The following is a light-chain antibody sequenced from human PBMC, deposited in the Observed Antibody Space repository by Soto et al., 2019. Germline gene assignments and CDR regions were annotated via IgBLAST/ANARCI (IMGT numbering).Light chain of an antibody. V-gene: IGKV3-20*01. CDR1: QSVSSSY. CDR2: GAS. CDR3: QQYGSSPPT. J-gene: IGKJ1*01. Sequence: EIVLTQSPGTLSLSPGERATLPCRASQSVSSSYLAWYQQKPGQAPRLLIYGASSRATGIPDRFSGSGSRTDFTLTISRLEPEDVAVYYCQQYGSSPPTFGQGTKVDI.